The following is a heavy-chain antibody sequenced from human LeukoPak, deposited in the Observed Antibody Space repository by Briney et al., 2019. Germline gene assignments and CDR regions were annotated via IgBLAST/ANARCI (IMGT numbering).Heavy chain of an antibody. CDR1: GGSISSYY. V-gene: IGHV4-4*07. Sequence: SETLSLTCTVSGGSISSYYWSWIRQPAGKGLEWIGRIYTSGSTNYNPSLKSRVTISVDTSKNQFSLKLSSVTAADTAVYYCARGRLWFGELLLIPSYYMDVWGKGTTVTVSS. J-gene: IGHJ6*03. D-gene: IGHD3-10*01. CDR2: IYTSGST. CDR3: ARGRLWFGELLLIPSYYMDV.